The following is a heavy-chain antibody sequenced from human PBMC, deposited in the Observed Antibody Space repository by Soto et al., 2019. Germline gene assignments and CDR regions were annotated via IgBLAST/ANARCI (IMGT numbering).Heavy chain of an antibody. CDR3: ARGGPHCSGGSCYFSGAFDI. V-gene: IGHV4-4*02. D-gene: IGHD2-15*01. CDR2: IYHSGST. CDR1: SGSISSSNW. Sequence: QVQLQESGPGLVKPSGTLSLTCAVSSGSISSSNWWSWVRQPPGKGLEWIGEIYHSGSTNYNPSLKSRVTISVDKSKNQFSLKLSSVTAADTAVYYCARGGPHCSGGSCYFSGAFDIWGQGTMVTVSS. J-gene: IGHJ3*02.